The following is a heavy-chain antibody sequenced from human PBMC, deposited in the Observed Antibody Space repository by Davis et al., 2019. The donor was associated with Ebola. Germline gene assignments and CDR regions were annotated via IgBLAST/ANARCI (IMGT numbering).Heavy chain of an antibody. CDR1: GFTFSSYG. J-gene: IGHJ6*02. D-gene: IGHD2-8*02. CDR2: ISYDGSNK. V-gene: IGHV3-30*03. Sequence: GESLKISCAASGFTFSSYGMHWVRQAPGKGLEWVAVISYDGSNKYYADSVKGRFTISRDNSQNTLSLQMNSLRAEDTAVYYCAEIYWARYGMDVWGQGTTVTVSS. CDR3: AEIYWARYGMDV.